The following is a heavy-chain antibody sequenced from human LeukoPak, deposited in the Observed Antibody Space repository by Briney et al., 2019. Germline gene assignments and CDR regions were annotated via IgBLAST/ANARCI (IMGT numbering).Heavy chain of an antibody. CDR3: ARRHYGSGRYGPQFDY. V-gene: IGHV4-59*13. D-gene: IGHD3-10*01. CDR2: ISYSRST. Sequence: SETLSLTCTVSGGSISSYNGSGIRQSPGEGLDGIGYISYSRSTKHNRFLKRPVTILADPSKNQFSLKLSSVTAADTDVYYCARRHYGSGRYGPQFDYWGQGTLVTVSS. CDR1: GGSISSYN. J-gene: IGHJ4*02.